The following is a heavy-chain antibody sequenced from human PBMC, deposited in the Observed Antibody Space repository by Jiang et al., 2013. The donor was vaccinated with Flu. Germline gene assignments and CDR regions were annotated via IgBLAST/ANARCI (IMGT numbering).Heavy chain of an antibody. Sequence: SGAEVKKPGASVKVSCKVSGYTLTELSMHWVRQAPGKGLEWMGGFDPEDGETIYAQKFQGRVTMTEDTSTDTAYMELSSLRSEDTAVYYCATALVVPAAINNKVWFDPWGQGTLVTVSS. V-gene: IGHV1-24*01. J-gene: IGHJ5*02. D-gene: IGHD2-2*01. CDR3: ATALVVPAAINNKVWFDP. CDR1: GYTLTELS. CDR2: FDPEDGET.